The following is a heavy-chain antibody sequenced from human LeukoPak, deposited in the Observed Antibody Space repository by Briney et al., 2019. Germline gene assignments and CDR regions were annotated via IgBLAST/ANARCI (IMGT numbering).Heavy chain of an antibody. Sequence: GGSLRLSCAASEFSFSGSAMHWVRQASGKGLEWVGRIRSKANSYATAYAESVKGRFTISRDDSKNTAYLQMNSLKTEDTAVYYCTRHTSDVWGKGTTVTVSS. CDR2: IRSKANSYAT. CDR3: TRHTSDV. J-gene: IGHJ6*04. CDR1: EFSFSGSA. V-gene: IGHV3-73*01.